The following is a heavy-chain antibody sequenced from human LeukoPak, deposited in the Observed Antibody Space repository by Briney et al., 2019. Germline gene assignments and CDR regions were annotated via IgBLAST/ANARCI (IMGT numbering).Heavy chain of an antibody. J-gene: IGHJ4*02. CDR2: INANSGGT. CDR1: GYTFSGYY. D-gene: IGHD1-26*01. V-gene: IGHV1-2*02. CDR3: AREDPFAEGATEFDY. Sequence: ASVKVSCKASGYTFSGYYIHWVRQAPGQGLEWMGWINANSGGTNYAQKFQGRVTMTRDTSISTAYMELSRLRSDGTAVYYCAREDPFAEGATEFDYWGQRTLVTVSS.